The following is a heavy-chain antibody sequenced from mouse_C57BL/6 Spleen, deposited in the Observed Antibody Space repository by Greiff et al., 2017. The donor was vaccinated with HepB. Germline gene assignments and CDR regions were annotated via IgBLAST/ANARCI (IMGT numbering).Heavy chain of an antibody. V-gene: IGHV3-6*01. CDR3: ASSNYGY. CDR2: ISYDGSN. CDR1: GYSITSGYY. Sequence: EVQLVESGPGLVKPSQSLSLTCSVTGYSITSGYYWNWIRQFPGNKLEWMGYISYDGSNNYNPSLKNRISITRDTSKNQFFLKLNSVTTEDTATYYCASSNYGYWGQGTTLTVSS. D-gene: IGHD2-5*01. J-gene: IGHJ2*01.